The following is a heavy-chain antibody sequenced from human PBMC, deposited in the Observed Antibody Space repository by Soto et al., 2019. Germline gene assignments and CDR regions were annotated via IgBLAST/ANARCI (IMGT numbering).Heavy chain of an antibody. J-gene: IGHJ4*02. Sequence: QLQLQESGPGLVKPSETLSLTCTVSGGSISSSSYYWGWIRQPPGKGLEWIGSIYYSRSTYYNPSLKSRVTITVDTSKNQFSLKLSSVTAADTAVYYCARRIAAAGTSVFDYWGQGTLVTVSS. CDR2: IYYSRST. CDR3: ARRIAAAGTSVFDY. D-gene: IGHD6-13*01. CDR1: GGSISSSSYY. V-gene: IGHV4-39*01.